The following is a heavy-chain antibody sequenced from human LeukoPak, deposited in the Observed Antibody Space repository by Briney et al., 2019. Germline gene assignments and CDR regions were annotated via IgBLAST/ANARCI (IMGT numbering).Heavy chain of an antibody. D-gene: IGHD3-10*01. CDR2: IKSKTDGGTT. J-gene: IGHJ5*02. CDR3: TTADRGSGSYPRFDP. V-gene: IGHV3-15*07. CDR1: GFTFSNAW. Sequence: GGSLRLSCAASGFTFSNAWMNWVRQAPGKGLEWVGRIKSKTDGGTTDYAAPVKGRFTISRDDSKNTLYLQMNSLKTEDTAVYYCTTADRGSGSYPRFDPWGQGTLVTVSS.